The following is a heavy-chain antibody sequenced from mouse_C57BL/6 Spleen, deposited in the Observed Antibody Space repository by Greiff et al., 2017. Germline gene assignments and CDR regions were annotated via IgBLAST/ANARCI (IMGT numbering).Heavy chain of an antibody. CDR2: IYPGSGST. CDR1: GYTFTSYW. V-gene: IGHV1-55*01. CDR3: ARGAQATWAY. J-gene: IGHJ3*01. Sequence: QVHVKQSGAELVKPGASVKMSCKASGYTFTSYWITWVKQRPGQGLEWIGDIYPGSGSTNYNEKFKSKATLTVDTSSSTAYMQLSSLTSEDSAVYYCARGAQATWAYWGQGTLVTVSA. D-gene: IGHD3-2*02.